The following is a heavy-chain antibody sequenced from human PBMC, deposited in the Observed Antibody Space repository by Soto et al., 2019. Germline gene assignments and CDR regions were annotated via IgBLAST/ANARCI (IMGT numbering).Heavy chain of an antibody. CDR2: IYYSGST. Sequence: SETLSLTCTVSGGSISSGGYYWSWIRQHPGKGLEWIGYIYYSGSTYYNPSLKSRVTISVDTSKNQFSLKLSSVTAADTAVYYCARVYGSDLNWFDPWGQGTLVTVSS. V-gene: IGHV4-31*03. CDR3: ARVYGSDLNWFDP. J-gene: IGHJ5*02. D-gene: IGHD3-10*01. CDR1: GGSISSGGYY.